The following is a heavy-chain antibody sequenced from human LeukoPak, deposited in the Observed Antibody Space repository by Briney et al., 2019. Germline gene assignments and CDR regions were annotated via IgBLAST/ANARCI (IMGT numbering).Heavy chain of an antibody. Sequence: ASVKVSCKASGYTFTSYGISWVRQAPGQGLEWMGWISAYNGNTNYAQKLQGRVTMTTDTSTSTAYMELRSLRSDDTAVYYCARVSIPYSSSSEFDCWGQGTLVTVSS. CDR2: ISAYNGNT. V-gene: IGHV1-18*01. J-gene: IGHJ4*02. CDR1: GYTFTSYG. D-gene: IGHD6-6*01. CDR3: ARVSIPYSSSSEFDC.